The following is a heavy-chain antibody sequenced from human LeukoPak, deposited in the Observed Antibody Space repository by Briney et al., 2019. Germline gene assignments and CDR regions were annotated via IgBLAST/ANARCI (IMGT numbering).Heavy chain of an antibody. CDR3: ARHRSEGSYPLDS. CDR2: IAYSGTT. V-gene: IGHV4-39*01. J-gene: IGHJ4*02. Sequence: PSETLSLTCTASGGAISGSRYYWGWIRQPPGKGLEWIAIIAYSGTTYYNPSLRSRVTISVDTSKNQCSLNLSSVTAADTAVSYCARHRSEGSYPLDSWGQGALVTVSS. CDR1: GGAISGSRYY.